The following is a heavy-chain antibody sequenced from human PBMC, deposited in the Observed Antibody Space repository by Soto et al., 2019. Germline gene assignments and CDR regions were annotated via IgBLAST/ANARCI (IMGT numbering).Heavy chain of an antibody. Sequence: XVKVSCKASGGTFSSYTISWVRQAPGQGLEWMGWMNPNSGNTGYAQKFQGRVTMTRNTSISTAYMELSSLRSEDTAVYYCAREKVGAPDYWGQGTLVTVSS. CDR3: AREKVGAPDY. J-gene: IGHJ4*02. V-gene: IGHV1-8*02. CDR2: MNPNSGNT. CDR1: GGTFSSYT. D-gene: IGHD1-26*01.